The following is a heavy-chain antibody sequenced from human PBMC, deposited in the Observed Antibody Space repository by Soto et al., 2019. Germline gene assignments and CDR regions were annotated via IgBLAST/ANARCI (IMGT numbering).Heavy chain of an antibody. CDR3: VGGYYYYSDAMDV. V-gene: IGHV3-30*03. Sequence: QVRLVESGGGVVQPGGSLRLSCATSGFSFSSFGMHWVRQAPGKGLEWVAVISYDGSDKYYADSVKGRFTISRDNSKNTLYLQMYSLRAEDTAVYYCVGGYYYYSDAMDVCGQGTSVTVSS. CDR1: GFSFSSFG. CDR2: ISYDGSDK. J-gene: IGHJ6*02.